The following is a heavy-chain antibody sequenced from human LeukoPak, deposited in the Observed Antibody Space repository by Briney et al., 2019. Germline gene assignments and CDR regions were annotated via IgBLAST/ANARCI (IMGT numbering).Heavy chain of an antibody. CDR1: GFTFSSYE. J-gene: IGHJ4*02. D-gene: IGHD3-16*02. Sequence: GGSLRLSCAASGFTFSSYEMNWVRQAPGKGLEWVSYISSSGSTIYYADSVKGRFTISRDNAKNSLYLQMNSLRAEDTAVYYCARDPGYDYVWGSYRSFDYWGQGTLVTVPS. CDR3: ARDPGYDYVWGSYRSFDY. V-gene: IGHV3-48*03. CDR2: ISSSGSTI.